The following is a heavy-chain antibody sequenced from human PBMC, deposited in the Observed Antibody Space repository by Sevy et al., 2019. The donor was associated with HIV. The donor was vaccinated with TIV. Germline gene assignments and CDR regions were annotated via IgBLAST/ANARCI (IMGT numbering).Heavy chain of an antibody. D-gene: IGHD2-15*01. CDR1: GGSISSYY. J-gene: IGHJ5*02. Sequence: SETLSLTCTVSGGSISSYYWSWIRQPPGKGLEWIGYIYYSGSTNYNPSLKSRVTISVDTSKNQSSLKLSSVTAADTAVYYCARDPYGYCSGGSCYPGHWFDPWGQGTLVTVSS. CDR3: ARDPYGYCSGGSCYPGHWFDP. V-gene: IGHV4-59*01. CDR2: IYYSGST.